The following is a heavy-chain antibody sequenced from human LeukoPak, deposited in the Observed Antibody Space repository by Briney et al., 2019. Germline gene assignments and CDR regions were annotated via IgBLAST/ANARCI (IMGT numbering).Heavy chain of an antibody. CDR1: GFTVSSYA. D-gene: IGHD6-19*01. CDR3: ARDRGCCAFDY. V-gene: IGHV3-30*04. Sequence: GRSLRLSCAASGFTVSSYAMHWGRQAPGKGLEWVAGISYDVGNQYYADSVKGRFTISRDNSKNTLYLEMNSLRAEDTAVYFCARDRGCCAFDYWGQGTLVTVSS. CDR2: ISYDVGNQ. J-gene: IGHJ4*02.